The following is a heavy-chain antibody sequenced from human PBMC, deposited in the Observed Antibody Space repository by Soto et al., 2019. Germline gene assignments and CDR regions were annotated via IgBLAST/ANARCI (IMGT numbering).Heavy chain of an antibody. D-gene: IGHD6-19*01. Sequence: SGTLSLTCTVSGGSISGSSYYWGWIRQPPGKGLEWIGSIYYSGSTYYNPSLKGRVAISVDTSKNQFSLKLSSVTAADTAVYYCRRTSSGWPRYYFDYWGQGTLITVSS. CDR2: IYYSGST. CDR3: RRTSSGWPRYYFDY. CDR1: GGSISGSSYY. V-gene: IGHV4-39*01. J-gene: IGHJ4*02.